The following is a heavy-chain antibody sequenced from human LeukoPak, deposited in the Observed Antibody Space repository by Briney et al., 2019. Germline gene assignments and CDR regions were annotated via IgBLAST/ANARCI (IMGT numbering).Heavy chain of an antibody. CDR3: ARQGGQGRYFDWLSPFDY. CDR2: IYYRGST. CDR1: GGSISTYY. J-gene: IGHJ4*02. Sequence: SETLSLTCTVSGGSISTYYWSWIRQPPGKGLEWIGYIYYRGSTNYNPSLKSRVTISVDTSKNQFSLKLSSVTAADTAVYYCARQGGQGRYFDWLSPFDYWGQGTLVTVSS. D-gene: IGHD3-9*01. V-gene: IGHV4-59*01.